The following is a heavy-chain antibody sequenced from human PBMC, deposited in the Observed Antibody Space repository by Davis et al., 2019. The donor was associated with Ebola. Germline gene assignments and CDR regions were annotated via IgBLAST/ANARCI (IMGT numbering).Heavy chain of an antibody. Sequence: SETLSLTCTVSGGSISSSSYYWGWIRQPPGKGLAWIGSIYYSGSTYYNPSLKSRVTISVDTSKNQFSLKLSSVTAADTAVYYCASVVPAAGGDYWGQGTLVTVSS. CDR3: ASVVPAAGGDY. CDR2: IYYSGST. D-gene: IGHD2-2*01. V-gene: IGHV4-39*01. J-gene: IGHJ4*02. CDR1: GGSISSSSYY.